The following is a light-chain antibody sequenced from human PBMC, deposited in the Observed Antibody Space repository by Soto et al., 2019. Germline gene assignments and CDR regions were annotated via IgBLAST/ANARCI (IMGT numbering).Light chain of an antibody. Sequence: QSALTQPASVSGSPGQSITISCTGTSSDVGGYNDVSWYQQHPGKAPEFMIYDVSNRPSGVSNRFAGSKSGNTASLTISGLQAEDEADYYCSSYRSSSTYVCRTGTKLTVL. J-gene: IGLJ1*01. CDR3: SSYRSSSTYV. CDR2: DVS. V-gene: IGLV2-14*01. CDR1: SSDVGGYND.